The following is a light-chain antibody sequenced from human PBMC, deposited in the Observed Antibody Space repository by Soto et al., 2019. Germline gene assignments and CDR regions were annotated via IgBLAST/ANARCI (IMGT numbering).Light chain of an antibody. V-gene: IGKV3-20*01. CDR3: QQYGTSPRT. J-gene: IGKJ1*01. CDR2: GAS. CDR1: ESVSNNY. Sequence: EIVLTQAPGTLSLSPGERTTLSFRATESVSNNYSACHQQTRGQPPRLIFSGASISATGIPDRFSGSASETDFPLTISRLEPEDFAVYYCQQYGTSPRTFGQGTKVDIK.